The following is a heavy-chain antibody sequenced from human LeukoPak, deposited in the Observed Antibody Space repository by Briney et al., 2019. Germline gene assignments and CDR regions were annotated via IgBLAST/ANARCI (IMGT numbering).Heavy chain of an antibody. V-gene: IGHV4-34*01. CDR3: CSYGLDAFDI. CDR2: INHSGST. Sequence: SETLSLTCAVYGGSFSGYYWSWIRQPPGKGLEWIGEINHSGSTNYNPSLKSRVTISVDTSKNQFSLELSSVTAADTAVYYCCSYGLDAFDIWGQGTMVTVSS. D-gene: IGHD2-15*01. CDR1: GGSFSGYY. J-gene: IGHJ3*02.